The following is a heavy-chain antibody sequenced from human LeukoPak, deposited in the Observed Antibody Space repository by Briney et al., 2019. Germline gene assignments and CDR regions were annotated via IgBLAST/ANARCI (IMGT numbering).Heavy chain of an antibody. D-gene: IGHD2-21*01. CDR3: ARVFQTNDSRRYYYYGMDV. CDR1: GFTFSSYA. J-gene: IGHJ6*02. Sequence: GGSLRLSCAASGFTFSSYAMSWVRQAPGKGLEWVSAISGSGGSTYYADSVKGRFTISRDNSKNTLYLQMNSLRAEDTAVYYCARVFQTNDSRRYYYYGMDVWGQGTSVTVSS. CDR2: ISGSGGST. V-gene: IGHV3-23*01.